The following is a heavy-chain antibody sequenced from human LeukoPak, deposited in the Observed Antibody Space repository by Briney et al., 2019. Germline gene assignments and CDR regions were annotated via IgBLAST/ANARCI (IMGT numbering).Heavy chain of an antibody. CDR2: LNPHSGGT. V-gene: IGHV1-2*02. CDR1: GYTLRDYY. CDR3: ARGLRIINGLDV. D-gene: IGHD2-15*01. J-gene: IGHJ6*02. Sequence: GASVKVSCEASGYTLRDYYIYWVRQAPGQGLEWLGWLNPHSGGTNYAQKFRGRVTLTSDTSISTAYMELSLLTSDDTAIYYCARGLRIINGLDVWGQGPTVMVSS.